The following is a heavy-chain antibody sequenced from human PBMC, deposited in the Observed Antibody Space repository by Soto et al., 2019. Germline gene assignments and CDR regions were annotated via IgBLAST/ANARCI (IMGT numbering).Heavy chain of an antibody. CDR1: GFTFSSYG. V-gene: IGHV3-30*18. CDR2: ISYDGSNK. CDR3: AKDVARYCSSTSCYGAMGGFDY. D-gene: IGHD2-2*01. J-gene: IGHJ4*02. Sequence: SLRLSCAASGFTFSSYGMHWVRQAPGKGLEWVAVISYDGSNKYYADSVKGRFTISRDNPKNTLYLQMNSLRAEDTAVYYCAKDVARYCSSTSCYGAMGGFDYWGQGTLVTVSS.